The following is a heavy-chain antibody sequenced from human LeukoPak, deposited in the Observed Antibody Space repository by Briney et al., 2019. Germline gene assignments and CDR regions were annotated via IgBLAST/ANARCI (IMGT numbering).Heavy chain of an antibody. J-gene: IGHJ6*03. CDR3: ARDLVAGDQSYYYYYMDV. CDR2: IYTSGST. D-gene: IGHD6-19*01. CDR1: GGSISSGSYY. V-gene: IGHV4-61*02. Sequence: SQTLSLTCTVSGGSISSGSYYWSWIRQPAGKGLEWIGRIYTSGSTNYNPSLKSRVTISVDTSKNQFSLQLNSVTPEDTAVYYCARDLVAGDQSYYYYYMDVWGKGTTVTVSS.